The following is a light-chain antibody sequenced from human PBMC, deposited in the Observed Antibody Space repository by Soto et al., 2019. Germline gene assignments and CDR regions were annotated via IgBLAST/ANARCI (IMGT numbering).Light chain of an antibody. CDR2: GAS. Sequence: EIVLTQSPCTLSLSPGERATLSCRASQSVSSSFLAWYQQKPGQAPRLLIYGASSRANGIPGRFSGSGSGTNFTITISRLEPEDFAVYYCQQYGSSPETFGQGTKVEIK. J-gene: IGKJ1*01. CDR3: QQYGSSPET. V-gene: IGKV3-20*01. CDR1: QSVSSSF.